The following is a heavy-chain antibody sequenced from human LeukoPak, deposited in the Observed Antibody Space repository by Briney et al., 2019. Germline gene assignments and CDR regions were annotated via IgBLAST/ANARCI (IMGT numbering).Heavy chain of an antibody. J-gene: IGHJ4*02. D-gene: IGHD3-16*01. Sequence: GGSLRLSCAASGFTFSSYGMSWVRQSPGKGLEWVSGISASGGSTYYADSVKGRFTISRGNSKNTLNLQMNSLRADDTAVYYCAKRGGMYPAYYFDYWGQGTLVAVSS. CDR1: GFTFSSYG. V-gene: IGHV3-23*01. CDR2: ISASGGST. CDR3: AKRGGMYPAYYFDY.